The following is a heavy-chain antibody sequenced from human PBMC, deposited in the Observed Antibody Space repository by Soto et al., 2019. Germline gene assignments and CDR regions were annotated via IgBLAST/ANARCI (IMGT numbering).Heavy chain of an antibody. CDR2: ISASSTNI. Sequence: GGSLRLSCASSGFPFISYSMNWVRQTPGKGLEWISYISASSTNIHYADSVKGRFTISRDSAENSVYLQMNSLRDEDTAIYYCARDSYGDYALDSWGQGALVTVSS. J-gene: IGHJ4*02. D-gene: IGHD4-17*01. V-gene: IGHV3-48*02. CDR1: GFPFISYS. CDR3: ARDSYGDYALDS.